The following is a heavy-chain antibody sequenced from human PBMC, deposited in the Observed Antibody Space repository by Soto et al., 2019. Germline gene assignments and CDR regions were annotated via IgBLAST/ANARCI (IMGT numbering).Heavy chain of an antibody. CDR1: GGSISNYY. D-gene: IGHD1-26*01. J-gene: IGHJ4*02. CDR3: EKSDTVGSYLNS. Sequence: SETLSLTCTVSGGSISNYYWNWIRQPPGKGLEWIGYIYNSGSTNYNPPLNGRATILVDTSKKQFSLNLSSVTAADKAVYYCEKSDTVGSYLNSWGQGTLVNASS. V-gene: IGHV4-59*01. CDR2: IYNSGST.